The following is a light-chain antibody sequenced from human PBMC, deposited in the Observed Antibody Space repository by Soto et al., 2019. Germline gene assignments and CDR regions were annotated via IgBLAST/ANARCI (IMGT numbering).Light chain of an antibody. Sequence: SRFFLSASVGDRVTITCRASQSISSYLNWYQQKPGKAPKLLIYAASSLQSGVPSRFSGSGSGTDFTLTISSLQPEDFATYYCQQSYSTPMTFGQWTKVDIK. CDR3: QQSYSTPMT. J-gene: IGKJ1*01. V-gene: IGKV1-39*01. CDR1: QSISSY. CDR2: AAS.